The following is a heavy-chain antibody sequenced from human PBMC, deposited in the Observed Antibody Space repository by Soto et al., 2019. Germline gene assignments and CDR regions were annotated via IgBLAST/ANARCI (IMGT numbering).Heavy chain of an antibody. Sequence: PSETLSLTCTVSGGSISSGGYYWSWIRQHPGKGLEWIGYIYYSGSTYYNPSLKSRVTISVDTSKNQFSLKLSSVTAADTAVYYCAREMYSSSWYNFGGVWFDPWGQGTLVTVSS. CDR2: IYYSGST. J-gene: IGHJ5*02. V-gene: IGHV4-31*03. CDR1: GGSISSGGYY. CDR3: AREMYSSSWYNFGGVWFDP. D-gene: IGHD6-13*01.